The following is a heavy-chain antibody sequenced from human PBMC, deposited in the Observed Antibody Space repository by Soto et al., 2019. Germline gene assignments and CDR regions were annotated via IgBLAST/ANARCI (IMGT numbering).Heavy chain of an antibody. CDR1: GDSISSGGYY. D-gene: IGHD3-22*01. Sequence: TLSLTCTVSGDSISSGGYYWSWIRQHPGKGLEWIGYIYYSGSTYYNPSLKSRVTISVDTSKNQFSLKLSSVTAADTAVYYCAREGAYYDSSGYQTRAFDIWGQGTMVTVSS. CDR2: IYYSGST. V-gene: IGHV4-31*03. CDR3: AREGAYYDSSGYQTRAFDI. J-gene: IGHJ3*02.